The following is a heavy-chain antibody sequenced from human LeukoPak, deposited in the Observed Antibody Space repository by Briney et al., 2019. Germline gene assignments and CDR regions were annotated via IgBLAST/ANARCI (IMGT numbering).Heavy chain of an antibody. CDR2: INPNSGGT. CDR1: GYTFTGCY. V-gene: IGHV1-2*02. CDR3: ASLKSIAAAGVGSNWFDP. Sequence: ASVKVSCKASGYTFTGCYMHWVRQAPGQGLEWMGWINPNSGGTNYAQKFQGRVTMTRDTSISTAYMELSRLRSDDTAVYYCASLKSIAAAGVGSNWFDPWGQGTLVTVSS. J-gene: IGHJ5*02. D-gene: IGHD6-13*01.